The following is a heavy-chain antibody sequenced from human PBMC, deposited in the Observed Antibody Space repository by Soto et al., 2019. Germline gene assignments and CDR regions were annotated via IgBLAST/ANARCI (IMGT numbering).Heavy chain of an antibody. V-gene: IGHV1-18*01. CDR1: GYTFTNYG. J-gene: IGHJ6*01. CDR3: AREGQAPYYYYGMDV. Sequence: QVQVVQSGDEVKKPGASVKVSCKASGYTFTNYGFSWVRQAPGQGLEWMGWISGYNGNTKYAEKFQGRVTMNTDTSTSTAHMALRSLRSDDTAVYYCAREGQAPYYYYGMDVWGQGTAVTVSS. CDR2: ISGYNGNT.